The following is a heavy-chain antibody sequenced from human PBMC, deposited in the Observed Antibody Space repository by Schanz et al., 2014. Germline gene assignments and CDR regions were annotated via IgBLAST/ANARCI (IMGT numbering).Heavy chain of an antibody. CDR1: GGTFSTYP. J-gene: IGHJ3*02. V-gene: IGHV1-69*02. CDR3: ARGGGPEDVFDI. CDR2: IIPVLNIA. Sequence: QVQLVQSGAEVKKPGSSMKVSCKASGGTFSTYPINWLRQAPGQGLEWMGKIIPVLNIATYAQRFQGRVSITADTSTNTAYMELSSLRSDDTAVYYCARGGGPEDVFDIWGQGTILTVSS. D-gene: IGHD2-15*01.